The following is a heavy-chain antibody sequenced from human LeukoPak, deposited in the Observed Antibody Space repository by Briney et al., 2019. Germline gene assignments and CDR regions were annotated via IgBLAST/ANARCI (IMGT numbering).Heavy chain of an antibody. J-gene: IGHJ5*02. CDR3: ASWVALRPYCSSTSCYTGGWFDP. D-gene: IGHD2-2*02. V-gene: IGHV4-4*09. Sequence: SETLSLTCTVSGGSISSYYWSWIRQPPGKGLEWIGYIYTSGSTNYNPSLKSRVTISVDTSKNRFSLKLSSVTAADTAVYYCASWVALRPYCSSTSCYTGGWFDPWGQGTLVTVSS. CDR1: GGSISSYY. CDR2: IYTSGST.